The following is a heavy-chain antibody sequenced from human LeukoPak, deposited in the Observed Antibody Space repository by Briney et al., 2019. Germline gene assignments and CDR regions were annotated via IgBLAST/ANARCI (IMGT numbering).Heavy chain of an antibody. D-gene: IGHD6-13*01. CDR3: ARDLGQQLGFDY. V-gene: IGHV1-69*13. CDR2: IIPIFGTA. CDR1: GGTFSSYA. Sequence: GASVKVSCKASGGTFSSYAISWVRQAPGQGLEWMGGIIPIFGTANYAQKFQGRVMITADESTSTAYMELSSLRSEDTAVYYCARDLGQQLGFDYWGQGTLVTVSS. J-gene: IGHJ4*02.